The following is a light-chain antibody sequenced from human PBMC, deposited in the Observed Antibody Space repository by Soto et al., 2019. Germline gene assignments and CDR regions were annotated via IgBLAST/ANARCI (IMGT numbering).Light chain of an antibody. CDR2: GAS. Sequence: EIVLTQSPGTLSLSPGERATISCRASQSVSSSYLAWYQQKPGQAPRLLIYGASSRATGIPDRFSGSGSGTDFTLTISRLEPEDVAVYYCQQYGSSRTFGQGTKVEIK. CDR1: QSVSSSY. V-gene: IGKV3-20*01. CDR3: QQYGSSRT. J-gene: IGKJ1*01.